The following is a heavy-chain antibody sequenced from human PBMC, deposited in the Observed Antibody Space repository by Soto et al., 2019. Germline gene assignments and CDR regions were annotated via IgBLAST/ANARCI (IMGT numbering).Heavy chain of an antibody. Sequence: SETLSLTCAVSGYSISSGYYWGWIRQPPGKGLEWIGSIYHSGSTYYNPSLKSRVTISVDTSKNQFSLKLSSVTAADTAVYYCARNYYPTVNWFDPWGQGTLVTVSS. V-gene: IGHV4-38-2*01. CDR1: GYSISSGYY. CDR3: ARNYYPTVNWFDP. D-gene: IGHD3-22*01. J-gene: IGHJ5*02. CDR2: IYHSGST.